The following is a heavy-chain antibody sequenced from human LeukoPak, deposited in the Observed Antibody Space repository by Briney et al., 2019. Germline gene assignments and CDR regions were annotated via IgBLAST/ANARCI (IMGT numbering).Heavy chain of an antibody. CDR1: GGSLSGYY. CDR3: ASRSGFL. Sequence: SETLSLTCAVFGGSLSGYYWSWIRQPPGKGLEWIGESSHSGTTNYNPSLKSRVTISVDTSKNQFSLKLSSVTAADTAVYYCASRSGFLWGQGTLVTVSS. D-gene: IGHD3-22*01. V-gene: IGHV4-34*01. CDR2: SSHSGTT. J-gene: IGHJ4*02.